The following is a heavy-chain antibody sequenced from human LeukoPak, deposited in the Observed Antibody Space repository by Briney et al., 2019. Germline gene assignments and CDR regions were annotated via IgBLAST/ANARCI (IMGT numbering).Heavy chain of an antibody. V-gene: IGHV3-30-3*01. J-gene: IGHJ4*02. CDR2: ISYDGSNK. CDR1: GFTFSSYA. D-gene: IGHD6-13*01. Sequence: PGRSLRLSCAASGFTFSSYAMHWVRQAPGKGLEWVAVISYDGSNKYYADSVKGRFTISRDNSNNTLYLQMNTLRAEDTAVYYCAKGSAGYSSTWDRYFGYWGQGTLVTVSS. CDR3: AKGSAGYSSTWDRYFGY.